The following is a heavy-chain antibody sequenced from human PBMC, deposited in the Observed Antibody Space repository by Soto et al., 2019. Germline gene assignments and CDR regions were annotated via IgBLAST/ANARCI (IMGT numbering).Heavy chain of an antibody. D-gene: IGHD3-22*01. CDR2: ISIGSSTI. V-gene: IGHV3-48*02. Sequence: PGGSLRLSCEASGFTFSSNGMNWVRQAPGKGLEWVSFISIGSSTIDYADSVRGRFTISRDNAKNSLYLQMNSLRDEDTAVYYCARDWGVYDSDITAPIPHLDTRGQGTAVTVS. CDR1: GFTFSSNG. CDR3: ARDWGVYDSDITAPIPHLDT. J-gene: IGHJ5*02.